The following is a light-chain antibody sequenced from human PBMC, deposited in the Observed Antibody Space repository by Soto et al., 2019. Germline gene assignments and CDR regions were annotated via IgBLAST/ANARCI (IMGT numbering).Light chain of an antibody. J-gene: IGKJ1*01. CDR2: GAS. CDR1: QSIRYY. Sequence: EIQLTQSPPTLFATVGDRVTITCRASQSIRYYLAWYQQMPGKAPKLLIYGASSLQSGVPSRFSGSGSGTEFTLTISSLQPDDFATYFCQHHNSYSQTFGQGTKVDIK. V-gene: IGKV1-5*01. CDR3: QHHNSYSQT.